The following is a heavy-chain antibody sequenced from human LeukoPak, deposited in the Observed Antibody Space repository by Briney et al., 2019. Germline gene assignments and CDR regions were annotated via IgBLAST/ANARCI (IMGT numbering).Heavy chain of an antibody. D-gene: IGHD5-18*01. CDR1: GGTFSSYA. CDR2: IIPILGIA. CDR3: AREGSAGYSYGYPDYYFDY. J-gene: IGHJ4*02. V-gene: IGHV1-69*04. Sequence: SVKVSCKASGGTFSSYAISWVRQAPGQGLEWMGRIIPILGIANYAQKFQGRVTITADKSTSTAYMELSSLRSEDTAVYYCAREGSAGYSYGYPDYYFDYWGQGTLVTVSS.